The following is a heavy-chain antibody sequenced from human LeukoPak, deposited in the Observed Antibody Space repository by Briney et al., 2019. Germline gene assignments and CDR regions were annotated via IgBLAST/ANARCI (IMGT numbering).Heavy chain of an antibody. Sequence: GGSLRLSCAASGFTFSSYSMNWVRQAPGKGLEWVSSISSSSSYIYYADSVKGRFTISRGNAKNSLYLQMNSLRAEDTAVYYCARDRVGRYYDFWSGYYASDGLDYWGQGTLVTVSS. V-gene: IGHV3-21*01. CDR3: ARDRVGRYYDFWSGYYASDGLDY. CDR1: GFTFSSYS. D-gene: IGHD3-3*01. CDR2: ISSSSSYI. J-gene: IGHJ4*02.